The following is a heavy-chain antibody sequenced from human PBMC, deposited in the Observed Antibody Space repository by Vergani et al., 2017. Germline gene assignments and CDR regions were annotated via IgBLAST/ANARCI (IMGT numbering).Heavy chain of an antibody. V-gene: IGHV3-7*01. D-gene: IGHD6-19*01. CDR3: ARDQGGLAVAGTFDY. J-gene: IGHJ4*02. Sequence: EVQLVESGGGLVQPGGSLRLSCAASGFTFSSYWMSWVRQAPGKGLEWVANIKQDGSEKYYVDSVKGRFTSSRDNAKNSLYLQMNSLRAEDTAVYYCARDQGGLAVAGTFDYWGQGALVTVSS. CDR1: GFTFSSYW. CDR2: IKQDGSEK.